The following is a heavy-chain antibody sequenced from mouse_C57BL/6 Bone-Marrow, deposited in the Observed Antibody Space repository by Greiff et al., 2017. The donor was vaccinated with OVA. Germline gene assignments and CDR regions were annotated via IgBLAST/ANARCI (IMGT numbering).Heavy chain of an antibody. CDR1: GFNIKNTY. Sequence: EVQLQESVAELVRPGASVKLSCTASGFNIKNTYMHWVKQRPEQGLEWIGRIDPANGNTKYAPKFQGKATITADTSSNTAYLQLSSLTSEDTAIYYCALYYGSSLYYFDYWGQGTTLTVSS. J-gene: IGHJ2*01. V-gene: IGHV14-3*01. CDR3: ALYYGSSLYYFDY. D-gene: IGHD1-1*01. CDR2: IDPANGNT.